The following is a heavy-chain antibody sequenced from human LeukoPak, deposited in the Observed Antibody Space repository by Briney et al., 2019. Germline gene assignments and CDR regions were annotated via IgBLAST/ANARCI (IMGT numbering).Heavy chain of an antibody. CDR3: ARDYSSGWFGKGAY. CDR2: IDGDGTLK. D-gene: IGHD6-19*01. V-gene: IGHV3-21*06. J-gene: IGHJ4*02. Sequence: GGSLRLSCSGSGFTFRSYTMAWVRQAPGKGLEWVSSIDGDGTLKYYADSLKGRFAISRDNANNSVYLQMNSLTADDSGLYFCARDYSSGWFGKGAYWGQGTRVLVSS. CDR1: GFTFRSYT.